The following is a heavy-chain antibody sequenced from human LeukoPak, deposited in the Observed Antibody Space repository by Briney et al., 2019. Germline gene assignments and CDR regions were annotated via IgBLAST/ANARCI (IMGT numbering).Heavy chain of an antibody. D-gene: IGHD3-10*01. CDR3: ARAASYNYNNRPYLFDS. J-gene: IGHJ4*02. Sequence: GGSLRLSCAASGFAFSSYDMHWVRQASGKGLEWVSGIGAFGDTYYGVAVRGRFTISRDKAKNSLYLQMNSLGAGDTAVYLCARAASYNYNNRPYLFDSWGQGTLVAVSS. CDR1: GFAFSSYD. CDR2: IGAFGDT. V-gene: IGHV3-13*01.